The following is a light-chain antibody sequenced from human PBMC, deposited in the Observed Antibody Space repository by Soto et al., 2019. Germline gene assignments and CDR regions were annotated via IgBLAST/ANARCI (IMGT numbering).Light chain of an antibody. CDR3: SSYTISGALV. Sequence: QSALTQPASVSGSPGQSITFSCTGTSSDVGAFDYVSWYQQHPGKAPKLIIYGVSDRPSGVSKRFSASKSGNTASLASSGLQAEDEAHYHCSSYTISGALVFGGGTKLTVL. CDR2: GVS. CDR1: SSDVGAFDY. V-gene: IGLV2-14*03. J-gene: IGLJ2*01.